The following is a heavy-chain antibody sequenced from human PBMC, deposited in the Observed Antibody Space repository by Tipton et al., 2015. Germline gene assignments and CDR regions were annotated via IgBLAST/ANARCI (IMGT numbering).Heavy chain of an antibody. Sequence: TLSLTCTVSGGSISSYYWSWIRQPAGKGLEWIGHVSNSGSTNYNPTLRGRVTMSLYTSKTHFSLRLNSVTAADTAVYYCATNPDSEFSGGNSYSSSFDMDVWGPGTTVTVSS. J-gene: IGHJ6*02. CDR3: ATNPDSEFSGGNSYSSSFDMDV. V-gene: IGHV4-4*07. CDR2: VSNSGST. CDR1: GGSISSYY. D-gene: IGHD5-12*01.